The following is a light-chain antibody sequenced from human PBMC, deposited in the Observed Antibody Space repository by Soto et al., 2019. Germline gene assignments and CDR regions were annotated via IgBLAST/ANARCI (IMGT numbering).Light chain of an antibody. CDR1: QSILYSSNNKNQ. J-gene: IGKJ2*01. V-gene: IGKV4-1*01. CDR2: WAS. CDR3: QQYNSPPYT. Sequence: DIVMTQSPDSLSVSLGERATINCRSSQSILYSSNNKNQLAWYQQKPGQPPRLLIYWASTRESGVPDRFSGSESGTDFTLTISSLQAEDVAVYYCQQYNSPPYTFGQGTKLEI.